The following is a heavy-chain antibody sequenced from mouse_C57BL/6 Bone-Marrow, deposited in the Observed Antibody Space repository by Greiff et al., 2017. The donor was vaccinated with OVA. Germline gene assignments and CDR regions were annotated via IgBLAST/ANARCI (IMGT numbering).Heavy chain of an antibody. CDR2: ISSGSSTI. V-gene: IGHV5-17*01. CDR3: AKYGSSTWFAY. J-gene: IGHJ3*01. D-gene: IGHD1-1*01. Sequence: EVHLVESGGGLVKPGGSLKLSCAASGFTFSDYGMHWVRQAPAKGLEWVAYISSGSSTIYYADTVKGRFTISRDNAKNTLFLQMTSLRSEDTAMYYCAKYGSSTWFAYWGQGTLVTVSA. CDR1: GFTFSDYG.